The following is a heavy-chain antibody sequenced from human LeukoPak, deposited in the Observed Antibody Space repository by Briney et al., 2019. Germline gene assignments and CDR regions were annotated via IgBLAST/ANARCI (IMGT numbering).Heavy chain of an antibody. CDR2: INSEGTIT. CDR1: GFTFISYW. Sequence: GGSLRLSCAASGFTFISYWMYWVRQAPGKGLVWVSRINSEGTITTYADSVKGRFTISRDNAKNTLSLQMNSLRAEDTAVYYCTRRDTYGYYFDFGGQGTLVTVS. CDR3: TRRDTYGYYFDF. D-gene: IGHD5-18*01. J-gene: IGHJ4*02. V-gene: IGHV3-74*01.